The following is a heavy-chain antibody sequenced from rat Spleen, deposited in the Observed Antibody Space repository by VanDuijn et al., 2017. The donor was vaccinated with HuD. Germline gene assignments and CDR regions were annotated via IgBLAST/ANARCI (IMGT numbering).Heavy chain of an antibody. V-gene: IGHV5S13*01. J-gene: IGHJ2*01. CDR2: ITSGGSNT. CDR3: ARRGYNNYFFDY. CDR1: GFTFSPFA. Sequence: EVQLVESGGGLVQPGRSLKLSCAASGFTFSPFAMAWVRQAPKKGLEWVATITSGGSNTYYRDSVKGRFTISRDNAKNTQYLQMDSLRSEDTATYYCARRGYNNYFFDYWGQGVMVTVSS. D-gene: IGHD1-10*01.